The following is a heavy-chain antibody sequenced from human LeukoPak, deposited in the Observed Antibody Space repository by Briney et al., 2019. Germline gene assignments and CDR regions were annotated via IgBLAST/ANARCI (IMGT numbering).Heavy chain of an antibody. CDR1: GFTFSSYA. Sequence: PGGSLRLSCAASGFTFSSYAMSWVRQAPGKGLEWVSAISGSGGSTYYADSVKGRFTISRDNSKNTLYLQMNSLRAEDMAVYYCARDPGGYSSGGELDVWGKGTTVTVSS. J-gene: IGHJ6*04. CDR2: ISGSGGST. V-gene: IGHV3-23*01. D-gene: IGHD6-19*01. CDR3: ARDPGGYSSGGELDV.